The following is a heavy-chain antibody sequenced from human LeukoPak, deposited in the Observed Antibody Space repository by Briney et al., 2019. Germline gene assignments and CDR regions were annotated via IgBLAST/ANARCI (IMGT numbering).Heavy chain of an antibody. D-gene: IGHD4-23*01. CDR2: IYSGGNT. Sequence: PGGSLRLSCAASGFTVSTNYMSWVRQAPGKGLEWVSLIYSGGNTYYADSVKGRFIISRDNSKSTLYLQMNSLRAEDTAVYYCAKEKTTVITPGIDYWGQGTLVTVSS. CDR1: GFTVSTNY. V-gene: IGHV3-66*01. CDR3: AKEKTTVITPGIDY. J-gene: IGHJ4*02.